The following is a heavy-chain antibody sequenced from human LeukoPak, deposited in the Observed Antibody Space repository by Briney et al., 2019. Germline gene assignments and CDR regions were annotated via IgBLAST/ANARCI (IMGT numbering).Heavy chain of an antibody. CDR1: GFTFNTFW. D-gene: IGHD3-16*01. J-gene: IGHJ4*02. CDR2: INHNGTEK. CDR3: ARDGGDLWPLDE. Sequence: PVGSLRLSCAASGFTFNTFWMTWVRQAPGKGLEWVANINHNGTEKYYMDSVGGRFTISRDNAKNSLSLEMKSLRLDDTAVYYCARDGGDLWPLDEWGRGALVTVSS. V-gene: IGHV3-7*01.